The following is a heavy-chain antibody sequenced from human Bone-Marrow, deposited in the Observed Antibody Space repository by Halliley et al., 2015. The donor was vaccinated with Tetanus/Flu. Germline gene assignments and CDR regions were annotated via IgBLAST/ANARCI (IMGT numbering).Heavy chain of an antibody. CDR1: GGSFSLYF. Sequence: LRLSCDVYGGSFSLYFWTWVRQPPGKGLEWIGESNHSGTSTYNSSLESRVTISVDTSKNQFSLKLTSVTAADTAVCYCARVHHNWFDPWGQGTLVTVSS. V-gene: IGHV4-34*01. CDR3: ARVHHNWFDP. J-gene: IGHJ5*02. CDR2: SNHSGTS.